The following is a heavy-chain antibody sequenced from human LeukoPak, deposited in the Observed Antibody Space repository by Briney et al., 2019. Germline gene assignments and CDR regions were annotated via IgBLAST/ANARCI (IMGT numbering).Heavy chain of an antibody. V-gene: IGHV3-23*01. CDR3: AKRGTYYDYIWGSYRFDY. CDR1: GFTFSSYA. D-gene: IGHD3-16*02. J-gene: IGHJ4*02. CDR2: ISGSGGST. Sequence: GGSLRLSCAAPGFTFSSYAMSWVRQAPGKGLEWVSAISGSGGSTYYADSVKGRFTISRDNSKNTLYLQMNSLRAEDTAVYYCAKRGTYYDYIWGSYRFDYWGQGTLVTVSS.